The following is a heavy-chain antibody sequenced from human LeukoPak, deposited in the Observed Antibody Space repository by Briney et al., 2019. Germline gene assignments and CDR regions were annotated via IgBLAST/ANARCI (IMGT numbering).Heavy chain of an antibody. D-gene: IGHD2-2*01. CDR1: GGSFSSYY. J-gene: IGHJ5*02. Sequence: PSETLSLTCAVYGGSFSSYYWSWIRQPAGKGLEWIGRIYTSGSTNYNPSLKSRVTMSVDTSKNQFSLKLSSVTAADTAVYYCAREGIVVVPAAWGNWFDPWGQGTLVTVSS. CDR3: AREGIVVVPAAWGNWFDP. V-gene: IGHV4-4*07. CDR2: IYTSGST.